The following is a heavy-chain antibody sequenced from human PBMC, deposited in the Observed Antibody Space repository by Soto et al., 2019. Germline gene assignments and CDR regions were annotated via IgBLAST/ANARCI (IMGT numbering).Heavy chain of an antibody. V-gene: IGHV1-2*02. J-gene: IGHJ6*02. CDR1: GYTFTGYY. CDR2: INPNSGGT. D-gene: IGHD3-10*01. Sequence: ASVKVSCKASGYTFTGYYMHWVRQAPGQGLEWMGWINPNSGGTNYAQKFQGRVTMTRDTSISTAYMELSRLRSDDTAVYYCARGQGNYYYYGMDVWGQGTTVTVPS. CDR3: ARGQGNYYYYGMDV.